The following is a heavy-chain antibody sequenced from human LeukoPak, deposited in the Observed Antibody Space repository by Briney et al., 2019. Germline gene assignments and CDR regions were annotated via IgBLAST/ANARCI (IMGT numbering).Heavy chain of an antibody. V-gene: IGHV3-48*02. J-gene: IGHJ4*02. Sequence: GGSLRLSCAASGFTFSNYNMNWVRQAPGKGLEWISYISSSGRTTNYADSVKGRFTISRDNAKNSLYLQMNSLKDGDTAVYYCATSGTYRFDYWGQGTLATVSS. CDR3: ATSGTYRFDY. D-gene: IGHD1-26*01. CDR1: GFTFSNYN. CDR2: ISSSGRTT.